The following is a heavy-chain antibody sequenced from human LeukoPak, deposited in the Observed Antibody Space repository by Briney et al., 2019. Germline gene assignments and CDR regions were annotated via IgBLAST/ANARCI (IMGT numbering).Heavy chain of an antibody. CDR2: INHSGST. Sequence: TSETLSLTCAVHGGSLSDYFWTWIRQPPGKGLEWIGEINHSGSTNYNPSLKSRVTISVDTSKNQFSLKLSSVTAADTAVYYCARGRKSGSRFDYWGQGTLVTVSS. J-gene: IGHJ4*02. CDR3: ARGRKSGSRFDY. V-gene: IGHV4-34*01. D-gene: IGHD3-22*01. CDR1: GGSLSDYF.